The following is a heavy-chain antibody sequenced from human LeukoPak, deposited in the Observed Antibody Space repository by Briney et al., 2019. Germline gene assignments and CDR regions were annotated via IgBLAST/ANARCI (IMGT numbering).Heavy chain of an antibody. CDR3: AELGITMIGGV. CDR2: ISSSGSTI. D-gene: IGHD3-10*02. Sequence: GGSLRLSCAASGFTFSSYEMNWVRQAPGKGLEWVSYISSSGSTIYYADSVKGRFTITRDNAKNPLYLQMNSLRAEDTAVYYCAELGITMIGGVWGKGTTVTISS. CDR1: GFTFSSYE. J-gene: IGHJ6*04. V-gene: IGHV3-48*03.